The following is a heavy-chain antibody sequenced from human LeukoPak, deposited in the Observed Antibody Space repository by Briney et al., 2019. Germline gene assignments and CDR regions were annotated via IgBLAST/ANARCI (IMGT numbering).Heavy chain of an antibody. CDR1: GFTFSSYG. CDR2: IWYGGSNK. J-gene: IGHJ4*02. Sequence: GGSLRLSCAASGFTFSSYGMHWVRQAPGKGLEWVAVIWYGGSNKYYADSVRGRFTISRDDAKNSLFLQMNNLRVEDTAIYYCARDHNYAFDYWGQGILVTVSS. CDR3: ARDHNYAFDY. V-gene: IGHV3-33*01. D-gene: IGHD3-16*01.